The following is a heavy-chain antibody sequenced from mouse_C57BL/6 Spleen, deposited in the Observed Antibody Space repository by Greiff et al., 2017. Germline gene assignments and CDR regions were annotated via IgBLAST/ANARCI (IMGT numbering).Heavy chain of an antibody. CDR2: IHPNSGST. D-gene: IGHD1-1*01. V-gene: IGHV1-64*01. CDR3: ASGTDGSSPAWFAY. Sequence: QVQLQQSGAELVKPGASVKLSCKASGYTFTSYWMHWVKQRPGQGLEWIGMIHPNSGSTNYNEKFKSKATLTVDKSSSTAYMQLSSLTSEDSAVXYWASGTDGSSPAWFAYWGQGTLVTVSA. J-gene: IGHJ3*01. CDR1: GYTFTSYW.